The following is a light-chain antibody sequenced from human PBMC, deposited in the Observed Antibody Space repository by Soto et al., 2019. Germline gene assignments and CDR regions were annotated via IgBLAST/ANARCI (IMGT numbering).Light chain of an antibody. CDR2: DVS. Sequence: QSVLTQPASVSGSPGQSISISCTGTSSDVGGYNYVSWYQHPPGKAPKLVIFDVSGRPSGISNRFSGSKSGNTASLTISGLRPEDEADYYCSSYTDFTLYVFGTGTKVTVL. CDR1: SSDVGGYNY. J-gene: IGLJ1*01. CDR3: SSYTDFTLYV. V-gene: IGLV2-14*03.